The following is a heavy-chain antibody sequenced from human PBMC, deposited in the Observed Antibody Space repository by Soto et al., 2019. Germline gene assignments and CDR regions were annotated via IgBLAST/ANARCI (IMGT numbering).Heavy chain of an antibody. V-gene: IGHV3-23*01. Sequence: GGSLRLSCAASGFTFSSYAMSWVRQAPGKGLEWVSAISGSGGSTYYADSVKGRFTISRDNSKNTLYLQMNSLRAEDTAVYYCAKVPEIVIAARPHAWYFDLWGRGTLVTVSS. D-gene: IGHD6-6*01. J-gene: IGHJ2*01. CDR1: GFTFSSYA. CDR2: ISGSGGST. CDR3: AKVPEIVIAARPHAWYFDL.